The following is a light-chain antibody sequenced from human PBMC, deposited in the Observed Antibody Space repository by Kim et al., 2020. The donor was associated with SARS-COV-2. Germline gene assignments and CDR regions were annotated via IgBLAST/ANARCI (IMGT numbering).Light chain of an antibody. Sequence: SASVGDRVIITCQASHDISKDLNWYQQKPGRAPKLLIYEASNLETGVPSRFSGRGSETDFTFTISSQQPEDIATYYCQHYSSIPYSFGQGTKLEI. CDR3: QHYSSIPYS. CDR2: EAS. J-gene: IGKJ2*03. CDR1: HDISKD. V-gene: IGKV1-33*01.